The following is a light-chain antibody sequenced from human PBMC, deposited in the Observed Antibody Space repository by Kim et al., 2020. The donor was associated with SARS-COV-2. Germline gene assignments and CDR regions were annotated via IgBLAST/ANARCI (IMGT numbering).Light chain of an antibody. CDR1: NIGSKC. CDR2: DDS. V-gene: IGLV3-21*03. J-gene: IGLJ3*02. Sequence: APGKTARITCGGNNIGSKCGHWYQQKPGQAPVLVIYDDSDRPSGIPERFSGSNSGNTATLTISRVEAGDEADYYCQVWDSSSDHSVFGGGTKLTVL. CDR3: QVWDSSSDHSV.